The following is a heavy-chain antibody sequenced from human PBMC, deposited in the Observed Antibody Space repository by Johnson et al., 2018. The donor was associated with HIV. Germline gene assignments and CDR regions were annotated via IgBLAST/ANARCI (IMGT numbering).Heavy chain of an antibody. V-gene: IGHV3-30*04. CDR2: ISYDGSNK. CDR3: AKDRTSGSYSDDAFDI. J-gene: IGHJ3*02. Sequence: QMMLVESGGGVVQPGRSLRLSCAASGFTSSSYAMHWVRQAPGKGLEWVALISYDGSNKYYADSVKGRFTISRDNSKDTLYLQMNSLRAEDTAVYYCAKDRTSGSYSDDAFDIWGQGTMVTVSS. CDR1: GFTSSSYA. D-gene: IGHD1-26*01.